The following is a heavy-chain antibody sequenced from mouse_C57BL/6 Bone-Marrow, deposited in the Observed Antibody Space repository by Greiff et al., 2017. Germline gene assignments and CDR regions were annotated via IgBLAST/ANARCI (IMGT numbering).Heavy chain of an antibody. V-gene: IGHV1-55*01. CDR1: GYTFTSYW. D-gene: IGHD1-1*01. CDR2: IYPGSGST. Sequence: QVQLQQPGAELVKPGASVKMSCKASGYTFTSYWITWVKQRPGQGLEWIGDIYPGSGSTNYNEKFKSKATLTVDTSSSTAYLQLSSLTSEDSAVYYCAILILRFYYAMDYWGQGTAVTVSS. J-gene: IGHJ4*01. CDR3: AILILRFYYAMDY.